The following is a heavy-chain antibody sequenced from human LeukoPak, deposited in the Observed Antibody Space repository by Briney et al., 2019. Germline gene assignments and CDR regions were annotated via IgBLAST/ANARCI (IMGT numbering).Heavy chain of an antibody. CDR2: IYPGDSDT. CDR3: ARRKFYYDSSGYYYSESNNWFDP. Sequence: GESLKISCKGSGYSFTSYWIGWVRQMPGKGLEWMGIIYPGDSDTRSSPSFQGQVTISADKSISTAYLQWSSLKASDTAMYYCARRKFYYDSSGYYYSESNNWFDPWGQGTLVTVSS. D-gene: IGHD3-22*01. V-gene: IGHV5-51*01. CDR1: GYSFTSYW. J-gene: IGHJ5*02.